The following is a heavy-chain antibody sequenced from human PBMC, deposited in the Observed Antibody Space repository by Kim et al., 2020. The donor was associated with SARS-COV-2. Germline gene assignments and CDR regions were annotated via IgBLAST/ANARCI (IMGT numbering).Heavy chain of an antibody. Sequence: SETLSLTCTVSGGSISSGGYYWSWIRQHPGKGLEWIGYIYYSGSTYYNPSLKSRVTISVDTSKNQFSLKLSSVTAADTAVYYCAREKGGWELHLEGYGMDVWCQGTTVTVSS. CDR2: IYYSGST. V-gene: IGHV4-31*03. CDR1: GGSISSGGYY. J-gene: IGHJ6*02. CDR3: AREKGGWELHLEGYGMDV. D-gene: IGHD1-26*01.